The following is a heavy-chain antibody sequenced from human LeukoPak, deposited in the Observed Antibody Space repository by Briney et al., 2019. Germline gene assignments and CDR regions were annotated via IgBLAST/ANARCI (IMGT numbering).Heavy chain of an antibody. CDR1: GYIFTGYY. CDR3: ASQQLQWRESYYFDD. CDR2: INPNSGGT. D-gene: IGHD5-24*01. V-gene: IGHV1-2*02. Sequence: ASVKVSCKASGYIFTGYYMHWVRQAPGQGLEWMGWINPNSGGTKYAQKFQGRVTMTRDTSISTAYMELSRLGSDDTALYYCASQQLQWRESYYFDDWGQGTLVIVSS. J-gene: IGHJ4*02.